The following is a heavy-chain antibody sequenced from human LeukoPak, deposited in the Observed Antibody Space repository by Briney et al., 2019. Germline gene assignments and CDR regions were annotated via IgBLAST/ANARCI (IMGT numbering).Heavy chain of an antibody. CDR3: GKDISYYDFWNLDY. V-gene: IGHV3-23*01. Sequence: LXLSXAASGFTFSSYAMSWVRQAPGKGLYWVSAISGSGHSTYYADSVQGRFTISRDDSKNTLYLQMNSLRAEDTAVYYCGKDISYYDFWNLDYWGQGTLVTVSS. D-gene: IGHD3-3*01. J-gene: IGHJ4*02. CDR1: GFTFSSYA. CDR2: ISGSGHST.